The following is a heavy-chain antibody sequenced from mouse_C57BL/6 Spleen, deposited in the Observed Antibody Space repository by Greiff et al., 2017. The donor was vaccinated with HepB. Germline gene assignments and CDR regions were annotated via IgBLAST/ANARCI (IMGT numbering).Heavy chain of an antibody. Sequence: QVQLQQSGAELVRPGTSVKVSCKASGYAFTTYLIEWVKQRPGQGLEWIGVINPGSGGTNYNEKFKGKATLTADKSSSTAYMQLLSLTSEDSAVYFCARSDYYDSSFYAMDYWGQGTSVTVSS. J-gene: IGHJ4*01. CDR2: INPGSGGT. V-gene: IGHV1-54*01. CDR1: GYAFTTYL. CDR3: ARSDYYDSSFYAMDY. D-gene: IGHD1-1*01.